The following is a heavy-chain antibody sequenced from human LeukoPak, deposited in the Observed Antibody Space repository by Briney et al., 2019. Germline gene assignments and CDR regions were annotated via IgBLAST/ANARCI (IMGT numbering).Heavy chain of an antibody. J-gene: IGHJ4*02. Sequence: ASVTVSCKVSGDNLSELTVHWVRQAPGKGGEWIGGFDPEEGERLYAQKFEGRVTMTEDTSTDTAYMQLTSLRSEDTAVYYCATFCVYDLLECFDYWGQGTLVTVSS. D-gene: IGHD5/OR15-5a*01. CDR1: GDNLSELT. CDR2: FDPEEGER. CDR3: ATFCVYDLLECFDY. V-gene: IGHV1-24*01.